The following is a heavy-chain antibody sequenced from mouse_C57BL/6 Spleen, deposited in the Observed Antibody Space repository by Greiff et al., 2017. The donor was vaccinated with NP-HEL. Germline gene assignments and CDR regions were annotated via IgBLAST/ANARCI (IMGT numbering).Heavy chain of an antibody. CDR3: ARSHYGSSYWYFDV. D-gene: IGHD1-1*01. CDR2: INPSSGYT. CDR1: GYTFTSYW. V-gene: IGHV1-7*01. J-gene: IGHJ1*03. Sequence: QVQLQQSGAELAKPGASVKLSCKASGYTFTSYWMHWVKQRPGQGLEWIGYINPSSGYTKYNQKFKDKAKLTADKSSSTAYMQLSSLTYEDSAVYYCARSHYGSSYWYFDVWGTGTTVTVSS.